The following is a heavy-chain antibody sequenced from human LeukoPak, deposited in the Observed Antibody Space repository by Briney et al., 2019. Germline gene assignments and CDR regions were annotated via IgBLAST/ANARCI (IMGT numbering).Heavy chain of an antibody. V-gene: IGHV1-18*01. CDR2: ISAYNGNT. D-gene: IGHD2-2*02. CDR1: GYTFTGYG. CDR3: ARDRDVVVPAAIEGYYYGMDV. Sequence: ASVKVSCKASGYTFTGYGISWVRQAPGQGLEWMGWISAYNGNTNYAQKLQGRVTMTTDTSTSTAYMELRSLRSDDTAVYYCARDRDVVVPAAIEGYYYGMDVWGQGTTVTVSS. J-gene: IGHJ6*02.